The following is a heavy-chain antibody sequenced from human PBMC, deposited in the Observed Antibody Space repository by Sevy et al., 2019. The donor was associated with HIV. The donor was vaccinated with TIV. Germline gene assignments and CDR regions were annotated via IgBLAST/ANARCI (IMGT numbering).Heavy chain of an antibody. CDR2: ISGSGGST. CDR1: GFTFSSYA. V-gene: IGHV3-23*01. J-gene: IGHJ4*02. CDR3: AKDRCSDGSCYEAPVFDY. Sequence: GGSLRLSCAASGFTFSSYAMSWVRQAPGKGLEWVSAISGSGGSTYYADSVKGRFTISRDNSKNTLYLQMNSLRAEDTAVYYCAKDRCSDGSCYEAPVFDYWGQGTLVTVSS. D-gene: IGHD2-15*01.